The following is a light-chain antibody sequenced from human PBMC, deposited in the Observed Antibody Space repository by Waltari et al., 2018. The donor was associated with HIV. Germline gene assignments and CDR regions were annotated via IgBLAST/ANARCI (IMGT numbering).Light chain of an antibody. J-gene: IGKJ2*01. V-gene: IGKV3-11*01. CDR3: QQGSNWPRT. Sequence: EIVLTQSTVTLSLSPGQRATLSCRPSQSVGNSLVWYQQKPGLAPRLLIYDVSYRAADIPSRFSGSWSETDFTLTISSLEPEDFAVYYCQQGSNWPRTFGQGTKLEIE. CDR1: QSVGNS. CDR2: DVS.